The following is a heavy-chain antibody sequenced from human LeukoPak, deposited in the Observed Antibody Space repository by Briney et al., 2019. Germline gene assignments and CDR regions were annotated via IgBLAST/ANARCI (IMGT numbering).Heavy chain of an antibody. Sequence: SETLSLTCTVSGGSISSYHWSWIRQPAGKGLEWIGRFHITGSTNYNPSLKSRVTMSIDTSKNQFSLKLSSVTAADTAVYYCAGDGLYSYGYSYFDYWGQGTLVTVFS. J-gene: IGHJ4*02. CDR2: FHITGST. V-gene: IGHV4-4*07. CDR3: AGDGLYSYGYSYFDY. CDR1: GGSISSYH. D-gene: IGHD5-18*01.